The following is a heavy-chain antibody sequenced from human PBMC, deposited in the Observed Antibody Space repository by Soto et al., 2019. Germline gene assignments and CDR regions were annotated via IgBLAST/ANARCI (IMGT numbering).Heavy chain of an antibody. D-gene: IGHD6-19*01. Sequence: GASVKVSCKASGYTFTGYYMHWVRQAPGQGLEWMGWINPNSGGTNYAQKFQGWVTMTRDTSISTAYMELSRLRSDDTAVYYCARDLAVAAPGHYYYGMDVWGQGTTVTVSS. V-gene: IGHV1-2*04. CDR3: ARDLAVAAPGHYYYGMDV. CDR1: GYTFTGYY. J-gene: IGHJ6*02. CDR2: INPNSGGT.